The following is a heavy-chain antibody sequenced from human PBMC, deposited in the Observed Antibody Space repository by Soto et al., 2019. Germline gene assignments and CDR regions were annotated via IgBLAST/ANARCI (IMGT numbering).Heavy chain of an antibody. J-gene: IGHJ5*02. D-gene: IGHD3-22*01. CDR2: IYYSGST. CDR1: GGSISSGGYY. V-gene: IGHV4-31*03. Sequence: QVQLQESGPGLVKPSQTLSLTCTVSGGSISSGGYYWSWIRQHPGKGLEWIGYIYYSGSTYYNPSLKGRVTISVDTSKNQFSLKLSSVTAADTAVYYCAREKSWYYDSSGWFDPWGQGTLVTVSS. CDR3: AREKSWYYDSSGWFDP.